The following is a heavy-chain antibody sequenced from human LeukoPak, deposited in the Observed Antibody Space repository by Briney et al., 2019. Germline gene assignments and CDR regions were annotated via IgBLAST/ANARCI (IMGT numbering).Heavy chain of an antibody. Sequence: GGSLRLSCAASGFTLSSFEMNWVRQAPGKGLEWVAVISYDGSNKYYADSVKGRFTISRDNSKNTLYLQMNSLRAEDTAVYYCAREPLYYFDYWGQGTLVTVSS. J-gene: IGHJ4*02. CDR3: AREPLYYFDY. V-gene: IGHV3-30*04. CDR1: GFTLSSFE. D-gene: IGHD3-16*01. CDR2: ISYDGSNK.